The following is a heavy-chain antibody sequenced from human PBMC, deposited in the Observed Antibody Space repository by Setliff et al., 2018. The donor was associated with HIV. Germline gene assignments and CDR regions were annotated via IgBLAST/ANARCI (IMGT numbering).Heavy chain of an antibody. CDR1: GYTFSSYG. Sequence: GASVKVSCKASGYTFSSYGISGVRQVPGQGLEWMGWISGVNGKINYAENFQGRVTLTTDSSSSTAHMELWSLTSDYTAVYYCARDLGGEHDYGDPAYMDVWGKGTTVTVSS. CDR2: ISGVNGKI. CDR3: ARDLGGEHDYGDPAYMDV. V-gene: IGHV1-18*01. D-gene: IGHD4-17*01. J-gene: IGHJ6*03.